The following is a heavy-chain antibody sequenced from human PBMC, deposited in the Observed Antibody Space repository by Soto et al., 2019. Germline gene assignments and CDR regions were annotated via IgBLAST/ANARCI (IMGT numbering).Heavy chain of an antibody. CDR2: IFSNDEK. Sequence: SVPTLVNPTETLTLTCTFSGFSLSNARVGVSWIRQPPGKALEWLAHIFSNDEKSYSTSLKSRLTISKDTSKSQVVLTMTNMDPVDTATYYCARSLVRGVIIDMNWFDPWGQGTLVTVSS. D-gene: IGHD3-10*01. V-gene: IGHV2-26*01. CDR3: ARSLVRGVIIDMNWFDP. CDR1: GFSLSNARVG. J-gene: IGHJ5*02.